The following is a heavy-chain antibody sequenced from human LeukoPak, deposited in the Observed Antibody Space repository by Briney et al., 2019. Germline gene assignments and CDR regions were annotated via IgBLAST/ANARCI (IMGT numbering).Heavy chain of an antibody. D-gene: IGHD3-22*01. Sequence: GGSLRLSCAASGFTFRTYAMSWVRQAPGKGLEWVSVIGGNVENTFYADSVKGRFTISRDNSKNTLYMQMNSLRAEDTAVYYCATKAGYYYDSTRDYWGQGTLVTVSS. CDR1: GFTFRTYA. CDR3: ATKAGYYYDSTRDY. CDR2: IGGNVENT. V-gene: IGHV3-23*01. J-gene: IGHJ4*02.